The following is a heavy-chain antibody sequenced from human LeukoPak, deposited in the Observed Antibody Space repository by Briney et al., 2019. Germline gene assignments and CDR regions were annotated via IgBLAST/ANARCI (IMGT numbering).Heavy chain of an antibody. J-gene: IGHJ3*02. CDR3: ASLLPSSFAFDI. CDR2: IYYSGST. V-gene: IGHV4-59*01. D-gene: IGHD2-2*01. Sequence: SETLSLTCTVSGGSISIYYWSWIRQPPGKGLECIGYIYYSGSTNYNPSLKSRVTISVDTSKNQFSLKLSSVTAADRAVYYCASLLPSSFAFDIWGQGTMVTVSS. CDR1: GGSISIYY.